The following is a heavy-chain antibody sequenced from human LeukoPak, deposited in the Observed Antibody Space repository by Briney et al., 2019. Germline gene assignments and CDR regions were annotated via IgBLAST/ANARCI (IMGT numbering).Heavy chain of an antibody. CDR3: SRESGAFCPFGY. CDR1: GFTVSTNY. J-gene: IGHJ4*02. CDR2: ISLTGET. Sequence: PGGSLRLSCAASGFTVSTNYMNWVRQPPGQGLEWIGEISLTGETNYNPSLNGRVTMSLDGSRNQLSLTLTSVTAADTAIYYCSRESGAFCPFGYWGQGTLVIVPP. D-gene: IGHD1-26*01. V-gene: IGHV4-4*02.